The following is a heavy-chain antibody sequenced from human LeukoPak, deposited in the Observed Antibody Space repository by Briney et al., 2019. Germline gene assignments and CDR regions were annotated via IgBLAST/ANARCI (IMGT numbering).Heavy chain of an antibody. D-gene: IGHD6-13*01. CDR1: GFTLSSYA. J-gene: IGHJ4*02. CDR2: ISSSSSTI. V-gene: IGHV3-48*01. CDR3: ARGKSSKQQVARLLDY. Sequence: PGGSLRLSCAASGFTLSSYAMHWVRQAPGKGLEWVSYISSSSSTIYYADSVKGRFTISRDNAKNSLYLQMNSLRAEDTAVYYCARGKSSKQQVARLLDYWGQGTLVTVSS.